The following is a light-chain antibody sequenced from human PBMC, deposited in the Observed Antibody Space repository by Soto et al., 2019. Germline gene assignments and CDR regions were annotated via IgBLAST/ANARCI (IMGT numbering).Light chain of an antibody. Sequence: DIVMTQSPLSLPVTPGDPASISCSSSQSLLHSNGYNYLDRXXHKPGQSPQLLTYLGSNRASGVPVGFSGRESSTDFTLKISRVEAEDVGVYYCMQPLQSWTFGQGTKVDIK. J-gene: IGKJ1*01. V-gene: IGKV2-28*01. CDR3: MQPLQSWT. CDR1: QSLLHSNGYNY. CDR2: LGS.